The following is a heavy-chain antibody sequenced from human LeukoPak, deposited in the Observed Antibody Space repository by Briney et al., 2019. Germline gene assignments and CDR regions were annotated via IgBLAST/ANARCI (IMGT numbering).Heavy chain of an antibody. Sequence: PSETLSLTCTVSGASISRYYWSWIRQPPGKELEWIGSVYHSGSTKYNPSLKSRVTISVDTSKNQFSLKLSSVTAADTAVYYCVTEEAMATDYWGQGTLVTVSS. CDR2: VYHSGST. CDR1: GASISRYY. CDR3: VTEEAMATDY. V-gene: IGHV4-59*12. J-gene: IGHJ4*02. D-gene: IGHD5-18*01.